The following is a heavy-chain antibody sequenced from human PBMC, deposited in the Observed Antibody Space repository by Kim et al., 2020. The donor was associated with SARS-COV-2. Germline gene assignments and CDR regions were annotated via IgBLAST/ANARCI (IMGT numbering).Heavy chain of an antibody. Sequence: ASVKVSCKASGYTFTSYAMNWVRQAPGQGLEWMGWINTNTGNPTYAQGFTGRFVFSLDTSVSTAYLQISSLKAEDTAVYYCARSIYDFWSGYDVEDYWGQGTLVTVSS. D-gene: IGHD3-3*01. V-gene: IGHV7-4-1*02. CDR1: GYTFTSYA. CDR2: INTNTGNP. J-gene: IGHJ4*02. CDR3: ARSIYDFWSGYDVEDY.